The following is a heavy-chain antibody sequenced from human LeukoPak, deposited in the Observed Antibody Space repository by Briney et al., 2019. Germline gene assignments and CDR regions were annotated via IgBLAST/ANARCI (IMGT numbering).Heavy chain of an antibody. CDR3: ARLLRGVWVDY. J-gene: IGHJ4*02. Sequence: PSETLSLTCAVYGGSFSGYYWSWIRQPQGKGLEWIGEINHSGGTNYNPSLKSGVPISVETSKNQFSLKLSSVTAADTAVYYCARLLRGVWVDYRGQGTLVTVCS. D-gene: IGHD3-16*01. V-gene: IGHV4-34*01. CDR2: INHSGGT. CDR1: GGSFSGYY.